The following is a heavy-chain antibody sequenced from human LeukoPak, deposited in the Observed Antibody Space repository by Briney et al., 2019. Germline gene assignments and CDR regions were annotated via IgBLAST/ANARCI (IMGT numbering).Heavy chain of an antibody. CDR2: IIPIFGTA. J-gene: IGHJ5*02. V-gene: IGHV1-69*13. CDR3: AIIITPRTIFRFDP. CDR1: GGTLSDHV. Sequence: SVKVSCKASGGTLSDHVISWVRQAPGQGLEWMGGIIPIFGTANYAQKFQGRVTITADESTSTAYMELSSLRSEDTAVYYCAIIITPRTIFRFDPWGQGTLVTVSS. D-gene: IGHD3-10*01.